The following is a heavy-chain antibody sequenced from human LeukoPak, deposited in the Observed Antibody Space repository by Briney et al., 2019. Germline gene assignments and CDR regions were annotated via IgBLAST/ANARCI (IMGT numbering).Heavy chain of an antibody. V-gene: IGHV3-30*01. Sequence: GGSLRLSCAASGFTFSSYGLHWVRQAPGKGLEWVAGISYDGSNKYYADSVKGRFTISRDNFKNTVYLQMNSLRAEDTAVYYCARDLATLGMDVWGKGTTVTVSS. CDR1: GFTFSSYG. J-gene: IGHJ6*04. CDR3: ARDLATLGMDV. CDR2: ISYDGSNK. D-gene: IGHD3-16*01.